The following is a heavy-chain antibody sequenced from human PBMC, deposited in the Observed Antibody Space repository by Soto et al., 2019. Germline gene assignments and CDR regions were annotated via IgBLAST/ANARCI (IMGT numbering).Heavy chain of an antibody. J-gene: IGHJ4*02. D-gene: IGHD2-15*01. V-gene: IGHV4-34*01. CDR1: GGSFSGYY. Sequence: SETLSLTCAVYGGSFSGYYWSWIRQPPGKGLEWIGEINHSGSTNYNPSLKSRVTISVDTSKNQFSLKLSSVTAADTAVYYCRTIGYCSGGSCPYFDYWGQGTLVTVSS. CDR3: RTIGYCSGGSCPYFDY. CDR2: INHSGST.